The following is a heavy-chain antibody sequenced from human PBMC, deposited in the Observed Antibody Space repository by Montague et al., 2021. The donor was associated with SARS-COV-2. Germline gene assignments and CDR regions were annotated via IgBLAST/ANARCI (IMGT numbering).Heavy chain of an antibody. V-gene: IGHV4-39*07. CDR1: GGSISSSSYY. J-gene: IGHJ6*02. D-gene: IGHD2-2*01. Sequence: SETLSLTCTVSGGSISSSSYYWGWIRQPPGKGLEWIGSIYYSASTYYNPSLKSRVTISVDTSKNQFSLKLSSVTAADTAVYYCARDKAEYSVVVPAVPLAYGMDVWGQGTTVTVSS. CDR3: ARDKAEYSVVVPAVPLAYGMDV. CDR2: IYYSAST.